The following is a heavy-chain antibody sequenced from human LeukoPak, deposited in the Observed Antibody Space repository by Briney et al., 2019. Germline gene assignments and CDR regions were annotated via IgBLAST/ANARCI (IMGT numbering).Heavy chain of an antibody. CDR3: ARLLNNDNAGDPDTFDM. Sequence: PSDTLSLTCTVSSGSISSHYWSWIRQSSERGLERIRFIYYTGTTRYNPSLRGRVTMSVDSSRNHFSLKLTSMTAADTALYYCARLLNNDNAGDPDTFDMWGQGTMVTVSS. CDR1: SGSISSHY. CDR2: IYYTGTT. V-gene: IGHV4-59*07. J-gene: IGHJ3*02. D-gene: IGHD2-21*02.